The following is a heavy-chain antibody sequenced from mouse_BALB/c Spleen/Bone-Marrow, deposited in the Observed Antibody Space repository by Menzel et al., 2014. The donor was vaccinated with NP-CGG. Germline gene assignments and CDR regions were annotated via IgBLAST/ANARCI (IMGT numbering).Heavy chain of an antibody. CDR2: IDPENGNT. Sequence: VQLQQPGAEIVRPGALVKLSCKASGFNIKDYYMQWVKQRPEQGLEWIGWIDPENGNTIYDPKFQGKASITADTSSNIAYLQLSSLTSEDTAVYYCARGDGYAMDYWGQGTSVTVSS. CDR1: GFNIKDYY. CDR3: ARGDGYAMDY. J-gene: IGHJ4*01. V-gene: IGHV14-1*02.